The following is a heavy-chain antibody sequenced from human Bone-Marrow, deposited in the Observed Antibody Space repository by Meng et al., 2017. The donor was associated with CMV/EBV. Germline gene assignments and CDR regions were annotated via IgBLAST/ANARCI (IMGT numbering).Heavy chain of an antibody. Sequence: GESLKISCAASGFTFSSYAMHWVRQAPGKGLEWVAVISYDGSNKYYADSVKGRFTISRDNSKNTLYLQMISLRAEDTAVYYCARDAASMVRGVMGYWGQGTLVTVSS. D-gene: IGHD3-10*01. CDR2: ISYDGSNK. V-gene: IGHV3-30*04. J-gene: IGHJ4*02. CDR3: ARDAASMVRGVMGY. CDR1: GFTFSSYA.